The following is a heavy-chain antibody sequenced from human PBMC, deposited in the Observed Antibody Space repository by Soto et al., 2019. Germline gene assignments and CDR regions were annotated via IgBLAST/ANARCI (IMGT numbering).Heavy chain of an antibody. D-gene: IGHD5-18*01. CDR2: MNPKSGGA. Sequence: ASVKASCKTSGYTFTDYYTHWVRQAPGQGLEWMGWMNPKSGGAYFAQKFQGRVTLTRDTSIGTAYIEVNSLTSDDTAVYFCTREKIENSDGLYDAFDIWGQGTTVTVSS. CDR3: TREKIENSDGLYDAFDI. J-gene: IGHJ3*02. CDR1: GYTFTDYY. V-gene: IGHV1-2*02.